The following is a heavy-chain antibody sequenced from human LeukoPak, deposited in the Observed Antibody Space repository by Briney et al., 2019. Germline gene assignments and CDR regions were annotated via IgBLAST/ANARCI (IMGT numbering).Heavy chain of an antibody. Sequence: PGGSLRLSCAAPGFTFSSYAMSWVRQAPGKGLEWVSAISGSGGSTYYADSVKGRFTISRDNSKNTLYLQMNSLRAEDTAVYYCAKDRGSSWWGYFDYWGQGTLVTVSS. CDR2: ISGSGGST. V-gene: IGHV3-23*01. J-gene: IGHJ4*02. CDR3: AKDRGSSWWGYFDY. D-gene: IGHD6-13*01. CDR1: GFTFSSYA.